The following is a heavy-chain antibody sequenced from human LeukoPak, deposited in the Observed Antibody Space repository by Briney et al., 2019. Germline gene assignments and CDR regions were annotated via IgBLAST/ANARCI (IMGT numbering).Heavy chain of an antibody. CDR2: ISSSSSTI. Sequence: GGSLRLSCAASGFTFSNYAMSWVRQAPGKGLEWVSAISSSSSTIYYADSVKGRFTISRDNAKNSLYLQMNSLRAEDTAVYYCAGGTGTTEFDPWGQGTLVTVSS. V-gene: IGHV3-48*01. J-gene: IGHJ5*02. CDR3: AGGTGTTEFDP. D-gene: IGHD1-7*01. CDR1: GFTFSNYA.